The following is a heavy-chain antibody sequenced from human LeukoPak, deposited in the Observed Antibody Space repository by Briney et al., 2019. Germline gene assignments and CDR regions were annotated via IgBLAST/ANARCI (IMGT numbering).Heavy chain of an antibody. CDR3: AKDPISSIAARYQYYFDY. D-gene: IGHD6-6*01. CDR2: MSGSGGAT. J-gene: IGHJ4*02. V-gene: IGHV3-23*01. Sequence: PGGSLRLSCATSGFTFSTFGMSWVRQAPGRGLEWVSSMSGSGGATYYADSVKGRFTISRDNSKSTLYLQLNSLRAEDTAVYYCAKDPISSIAARYQYYFDYWGQGTLVTVSS. CDR1: GFTFSTFG.